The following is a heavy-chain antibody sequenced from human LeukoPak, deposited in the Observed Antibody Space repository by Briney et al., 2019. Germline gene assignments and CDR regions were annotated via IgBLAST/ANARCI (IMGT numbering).Heavy chain of an antibody. CDR1: GVSFSSSW. V-gene: IGHV3-7*05. J-gene: IGHJ6*02. CDR2: IKQDGSEK. Sequence: GWSLRLSCAASGVSFSSSWMSWVRQAPGKGLEWVASIKQDGSEKYYVDFVKGRFSISRDNAKNSLYLQMNSLGADDTAVYYCARRNSGWPCMDVWGQGTTVTVSS. D-gene: IGHD6-19*01. CDR3: ARRNSGWPCMDV.